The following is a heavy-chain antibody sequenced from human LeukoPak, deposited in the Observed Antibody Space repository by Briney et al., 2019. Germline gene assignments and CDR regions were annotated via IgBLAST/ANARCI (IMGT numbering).Heavy chain of an antibody. Sequence: GGSLRLSCAASGFTFSDYYMSWIRQAPGKGLEWVSYISSSGSTIYYADSVKGRFTISRDNAKNSLYLQMNSLRAEDTAVYYCATFDTELIVVVPAAPFDYWGQGTLVTVSS. J-gene: IGHJ4*02. V-gene: IGHV3-11*01. CDR2: ISSSGSTI. D-gene: IGHD2-2*01. CDR1: GFTFSDYY. CDR3: ATFDTELIVVVPAAPFDY.